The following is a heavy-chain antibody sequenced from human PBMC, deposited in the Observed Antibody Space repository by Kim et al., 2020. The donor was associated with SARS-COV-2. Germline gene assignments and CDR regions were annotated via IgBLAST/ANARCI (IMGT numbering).Heavy chain of an antibody. Sequence: DSVKGRFTISRDNAKNSLYLQMNSLRAEDTALYYCAKDRGGIVVITSFDYWGQGTLVTVSS. CDR3: AKDRGGIVVITSFDY. D-gene: IGHD3-22*01. J-gene: IGHJ4*02. V-gene: IGHV3-9*01.